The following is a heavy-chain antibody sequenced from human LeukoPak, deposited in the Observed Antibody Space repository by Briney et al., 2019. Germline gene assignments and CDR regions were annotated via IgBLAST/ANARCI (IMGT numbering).Heavy chain of an antibody. Sequence: GASVKVSCKASVYTFTSYDINWVRQATGQGLEWMGWMNPNSGNTGYAQKFQGRVTMTRNTSISTAYMELSSLRSEDTAVYYCASGYYDSSGYYPGDYWGQGTLVTVSS. J-gene: IGHJ4*02. V-gene: IGHV1-8*01. CDR2: MNPNSGNT. CDR3: ASGYYDSSGYYPGDY. CDR1: VYTFTSYD. D-gene: IGHD3-22*01.